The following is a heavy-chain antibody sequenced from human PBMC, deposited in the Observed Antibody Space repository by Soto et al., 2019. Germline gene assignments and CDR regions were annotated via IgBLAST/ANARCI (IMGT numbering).Heavy chain of an antibody. J-gene: IGHJ4*02. D-gene: IGHD2-15*01. CDR1: GFTFSSYW. V-gene: IGHV3-74*01. CDR2: INSDGSST. Sequence: GGSLRLSCAASGFTFSSYWMHWVRQAPGKGLVWVSRINSDGSSTSYADSVKGRFTISRDNAKNTLYLQMNSLRAEDTAVYYCARRHKHCSGGRCYPLDYWGQGTLVIVSS. CDR3: ARRHKHCSGGRCYPLDY.